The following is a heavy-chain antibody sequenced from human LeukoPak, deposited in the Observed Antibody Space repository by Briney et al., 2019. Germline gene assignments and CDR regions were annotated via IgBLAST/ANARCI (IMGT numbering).Heavy chain of an antibody. V-gene: IGHV3-11*01. CDR3: ARDCDYYDSSGYFDY. J-gene: IGHJ4*02. D-gene: IGHD3-22*01. Sequence: GGSLRLSCAASGFTFSDYYMSWIRQAPGKGLEWVSYISSSGSTIYYADSVKGRFTISRDNAKNSLYLQMNSLRAEDTAVYYCARDCDYYDSSGYFDYWGQGTLVTVSS. CDR1: GFTFSDYY. CDR2: ISSSGSTI.